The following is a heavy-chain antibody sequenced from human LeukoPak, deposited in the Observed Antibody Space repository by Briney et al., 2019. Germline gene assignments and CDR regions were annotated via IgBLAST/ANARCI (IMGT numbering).Heavy chain of an antibody. V-gene: IGHV4-4*02. CDR3: ARGGGISHYYYYMDV. CDR2: IYHSGST. CDR1: GGSISSTNW. J-gene: IGHJ6*03. D-gene: IGHD6-13*01. Sequence: PSETLPLTCAVSGGSISSTNWWSWVRQPPGKGLEWIGQIYHSGSTNYNPSLKSRVTISVDTSKNQFSLRLNSVTAADTAVYYCARGGGISHYYYYMDVWGKGTTVTISS.